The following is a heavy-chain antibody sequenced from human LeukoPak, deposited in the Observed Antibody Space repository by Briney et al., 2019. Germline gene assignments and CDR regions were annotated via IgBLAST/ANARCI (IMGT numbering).Heavy chain of an antibody. CDR2: ISSSADST. V-gene: IGHV3-23*01. Sequence: GGSLRLSCEASGFTFSSYAMSWVRLAPGKGLAWVSVISSSADSTYYADSVKGRFTISRDNSKNTLYLQMNNLRAEDTAVYYCAKPLEKYTYGGNFDYWGQGILVTVSS. J-gene: IGHJ4*02. CDR1: GFTFSSYA. CDR3: AKPLEKYTYGGNFDY. D-gene: IGHD4-23*01.